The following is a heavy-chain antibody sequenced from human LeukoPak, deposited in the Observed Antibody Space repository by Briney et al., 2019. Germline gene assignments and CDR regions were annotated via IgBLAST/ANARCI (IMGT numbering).Heavy chain of an antibody. CDR2: ISTTSSDI. D-gene: IGHD4-17*01. Sequence: PGGALRLSFAASGFTLSSYSLNWVRQAPGKGLELVSSISTTSSDIYYADSVKGRFTVSRDYAKNSLFLQMTSLRAEDTAVYYCARVAYGDYYLDYWGQGTLVTVSS. CDR1: GFTLSSYS. CDR3: ARVAYGDYYLDY. J-gene: IGHJ4*02. V-gene: IGHV3-21*01.